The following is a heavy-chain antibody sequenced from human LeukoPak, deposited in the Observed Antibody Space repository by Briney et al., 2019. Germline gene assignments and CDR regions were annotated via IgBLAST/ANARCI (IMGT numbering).Heavy chain of an antibody. J-gene: IGHJ4*02. CDR2: ISSGSSSI. CDR1: GFTVSSNY. Sequence: GGSLRLSCAASGFTVSSNYMNWVRQAPGKGLEWVSYISSGSSSIYYADSVKGRFTISRDNAENSLYLQMNSLRDEDTAVYYCARGRATGRSGGDYWGQGTLVTVSS. V-gene: IGHV3-48*02. CDR3: ARGRATGRSGGDY. D-gene: IGHD3-9*01.